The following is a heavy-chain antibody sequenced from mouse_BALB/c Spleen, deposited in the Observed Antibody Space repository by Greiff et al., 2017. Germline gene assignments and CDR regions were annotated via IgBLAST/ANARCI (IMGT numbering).Heavy chain of an antibody. CDR3: AREGPHSYFDY. V-gene: IGHV1-14*01. CDR1: GYTFTSYV. Sequence: EVQLQQSGPELVKPGASVKMSCKASGYTFTSYVMHWVKQKPGQGLEWIGYINPYNDGTKYNEKFKGKATLTSDKSSSTAYMERSSLTSEDSAVYYCAREGPHSYFDYWGQGTTRTVSS. CDR2: INPYNDGT. J-gene: IGHJ2*01.